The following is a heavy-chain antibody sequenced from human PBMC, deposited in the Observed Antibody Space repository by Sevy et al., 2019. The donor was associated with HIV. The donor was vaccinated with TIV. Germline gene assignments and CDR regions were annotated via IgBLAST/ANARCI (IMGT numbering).Heavy chain of an antibody. V-gene: IGHV3-23*01. Sequence: GGSLRLSCAASGFTFSSYAMNWVRQAPGKGLEWVSAISGSGGTTYYADSVKGRFTISRDNSKNTLFLQMKSLRAEDMGVYYCAKDSLILTGYYPMDLWGQGTTVTVSS. CDR1: GFTFSSYA. D-gene: IGHD3-9*01. CDR3: AKDSLILTGYYPMDL. J-gene: IGHJ6*02. CDR2: ISGSGGTT.